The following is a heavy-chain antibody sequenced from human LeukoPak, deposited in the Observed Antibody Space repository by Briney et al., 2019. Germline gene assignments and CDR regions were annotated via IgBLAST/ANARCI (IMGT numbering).Heavy chain of an antibody. V-gene: IGHV1-69*04. CDR1: GGTFSSYA. Sequence: SVEVSCKASGGTFSSYAISWVRQAPGQGLEWMGRIIPIFGIANYAQKFQGRVTITADKSTSTAYMELSSLRSEDTAVYYCATGEPRGYSYGYYFDYWGQGTLVTVSS. J-gene: IGHJ4*02. D-gene: IGHD5-18*01. CDR2: IIPIFGIA. CDR3: ATGEPRGYSYGYYFDY.